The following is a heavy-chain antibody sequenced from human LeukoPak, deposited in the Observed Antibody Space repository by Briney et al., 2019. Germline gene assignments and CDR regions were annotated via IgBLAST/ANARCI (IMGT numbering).Heavy chain of an antibody. D-gene: IGHD1-20*01. CDR1: VFTFSSYA. CDR2: ISSSGGST. J-gene: IGHJ3*02. CDR3: AKALTGTKAFDI. Sequence: GGSLRLSCAASVFTFSSYAMNWVRQAPGKGLEWVSHISSSGGSTYYAGSVKGRFTISRDNSKNTLYLQMNSLRAEDTAVYYCAKALTGTKAFDIWGQGTMVTVSS. V-gene: IGHV3-23*01.